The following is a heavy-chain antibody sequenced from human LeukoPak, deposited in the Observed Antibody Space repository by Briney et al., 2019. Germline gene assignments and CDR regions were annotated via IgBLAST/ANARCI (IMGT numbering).Heavy chain of an antibody. J-gene: IGHJ4*02. CDR2: ISAYNGNT. Sequence: ASVKASCKASGYTFTSYGISWVRQAPGQGLEWMGWISAYNGNTDYAQKLQGRVTMTTDTSTSTAYMELRSLRSDDTAVYYCARVTQTDYDFDYWGQGTLVTVSS. CDR3: ARVTQTDYDFDY. CDR1: GYTFTSYG. D-gene: IGHD4-17*01. V-gene: IGHV1-18*01.